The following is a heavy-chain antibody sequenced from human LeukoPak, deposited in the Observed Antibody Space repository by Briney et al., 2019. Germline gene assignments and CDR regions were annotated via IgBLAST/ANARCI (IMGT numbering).Heavy chain of an antibody. Sequence: PWETLSLTCTVSGGSISSSSYYWGWIRQPPGKGLECIGSIYYSGSTYSNPSLKSRVTISVDTSKNQFSLKLSSVSASDTAVYYCARRRDYYGSGSYYNVFNWFDPWGQGTLVTVSS. D-gene: IGHD3-10*01. CDR1: GGSISSSSYY. J-gene: IGHJ5*02. CDR3: ARRRDYYGSGSYYNVFNWFDP. CDR2: IYYSGST. V-gene: IGHV4-39*01.